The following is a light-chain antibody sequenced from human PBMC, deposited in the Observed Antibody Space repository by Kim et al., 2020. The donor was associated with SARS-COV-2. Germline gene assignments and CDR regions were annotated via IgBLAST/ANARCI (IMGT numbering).Light chain of an antibody. Sequence: DIQMTQSPSSLSASVGDRVTITCRASQTVTTYLNWYQQKPGEPPNLLIYDASKLHDGVPSRFSGSGSGTDFTLTISSLQPEDFATYYCQQSYSKTWTFGQGTKVDIK. CDR3: QQSYSKTWT. CDR2: DAS. V-gene: IGKV1-39*01. CDR1: QTVTTY. J-gene: IGKJ1*01.